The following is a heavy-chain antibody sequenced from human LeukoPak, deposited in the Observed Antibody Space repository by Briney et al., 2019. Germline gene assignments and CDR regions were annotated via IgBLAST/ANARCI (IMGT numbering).Heavy chain of an antibody. CDR1: GYSFTSYW. D-gene: IGHD2-2*01. CDR2: IYPGDSDT. CDR3: ARLILRDIVVVPAAPDY. Sequence: GESLKISCKGSGYSFTSYWIGWVRQMPGKGLEWMGIIYPGDSDTRYSPSFQGQVTISADKSISTDYLQWSSLKVSDTAMYYCARLILRDIVVVPAAPDYWGQGTLVTVSS. J-gene: IGHJ4*02. V-gene: IGHV5-51*01.